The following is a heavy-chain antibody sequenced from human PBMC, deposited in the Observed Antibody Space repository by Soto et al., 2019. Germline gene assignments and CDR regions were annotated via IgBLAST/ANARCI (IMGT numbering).Heavy chain of an antibody. J-gene: IGHJ4*02. D-gene: IGHD1-20*01. CDR3: AKDQRPNWNDAPRVGLLDY. CDR2: ISGSGGST. Sequence: GGSLRLSCAASGFTFSSYAMSWVRQAPGKGLEWVSAISGSGGSTYYTDSVKGRFTISRDNSKNTLYLQMNSLRAEDTAVYYCAKDQRPNWNDAPRVGLLDYWGQGTLVTVSS. CDR1: GFTFSSYA. V-gene: IGHV3-23*01.